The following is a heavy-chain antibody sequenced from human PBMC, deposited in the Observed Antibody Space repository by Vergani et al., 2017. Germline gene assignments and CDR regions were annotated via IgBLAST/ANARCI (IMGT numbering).Heavy chain of an antibody. J-gene: IGHJ4*02. V-gene: IGHV3-11*04. CDR2: ISSSGSTI. Sequence: QVQLVESGGGLVKPGGSLRLSCAASGFTFSDYYMSWIRQAPGKGLEWVSYISSSGSTIYYADSVKGRFTISRDNAKNSLYLQMNSLRAEDTAVYYCARDRGKGYRGLVNKYYDSSGYYYTPLDYWGQGTLVTVSS. CDR3: ARDRGKGYRGLVNKYYDSSGYYYTPLDY. D-gene: IGHD3-22*01. CDR1: GFTFSDYY.